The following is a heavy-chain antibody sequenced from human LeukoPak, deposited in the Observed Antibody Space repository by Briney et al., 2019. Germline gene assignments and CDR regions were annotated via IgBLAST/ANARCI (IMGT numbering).Heavy chain of an antibody. V-gene: IGHV3-7*04. D-gene: IGHD1-26*01. CDR3: ARGGSRGSFDN. CDR1: GCTFESYW. CDR2: IKAGGSET. J-gene: IGHJ4*02. Sequence: GGSLRLSCAASGCTFESYWMAWVRQAPGKGLEWVAHIKAGGSETYNVASVKGRFTISRDNAKSSLYLQMNGLRGEDTAIYYCARGGSRGSFDNWGQGALVTVSS.